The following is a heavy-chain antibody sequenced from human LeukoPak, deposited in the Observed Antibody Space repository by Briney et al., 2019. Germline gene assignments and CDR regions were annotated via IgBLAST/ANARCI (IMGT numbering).Heavy chain of an antibody. J-gene: IGHJ4*02. V-gene: IGHV3-48*04. D-gene: IGHD3-16*01. CDR3: AREGRYDYVPDEY. CDR1: GFTFSSYS. CDR2: ISSSGSTI. Sequence: QPGGSLRLSCAASGFTFSSYSMNWVRQAPGKGLEWVSYISSSGSTIYYADSVKGRFTISRDNAKNSLYLQMNSLRAEDTAVYYCAREGRYDYVPDEYWGQGTLVTVSS.